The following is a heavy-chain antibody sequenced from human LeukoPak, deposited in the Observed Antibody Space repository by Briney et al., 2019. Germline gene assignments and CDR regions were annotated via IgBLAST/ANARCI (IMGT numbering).Heavy chain of an antibody. V-gene: IGHV4-59*01. D-gene: IGHD2/OR15-2a*01. CDR3: ARDSLRGNQI. CDR1: GGSISSYY. CDR2: IYYSGST. Sequence: SETLSLTCTVSGGSISSYYRSWIRQPPGKGLEWIGYIYYSGSTNYNPSLKSRVTISVDTSKNQFSLKLSSVTAADTAVYYCARDSLRGNQIWGQGTLVTVSS. J-gene: IGHJ4*02.